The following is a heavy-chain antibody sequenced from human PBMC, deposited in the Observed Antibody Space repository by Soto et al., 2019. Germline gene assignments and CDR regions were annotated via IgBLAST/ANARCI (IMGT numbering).Heavy chain of an antibody. J-gene: IGHJ4*02. CDR3: ARDRAAAGTAYSSGWYGY. D-gene: IGHD6-19*01. CDR2: MNPSNGNA. V-gene: IGHV1-8*01. Sequence: ASVKVSCKASGYTFITYDIHWVRQATGQGLEWMGWMNPSNGNAGYAQKFQGRVTITRDTSASTAYMELSSLRSEDTAVYYCARDRAAAGTAYSSGWYGYWGQGTLVTVSS. CDR1: GYTFITYD.